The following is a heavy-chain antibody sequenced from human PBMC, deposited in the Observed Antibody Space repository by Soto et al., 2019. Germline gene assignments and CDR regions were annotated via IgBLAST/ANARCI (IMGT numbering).Heavy chain of an antibody. CDR3: VADVGGYSYVLALP. J-gene: IGHJ5*02. V-gene: IGHV1-69*13. Sequence: SVKVSCKASGGTFSSYTISWVRQAPGQGLEWMGGIIPIFGTANYAQKFQGRVTITADESTSTAYMELSSLRSEDTAVYYGVADVGGYSYVLALPWGRGAVVTVSS. D-gene: IGHD3-3*02. CDR2: IIPIFGTA. CDR1: GGTFSSYT.